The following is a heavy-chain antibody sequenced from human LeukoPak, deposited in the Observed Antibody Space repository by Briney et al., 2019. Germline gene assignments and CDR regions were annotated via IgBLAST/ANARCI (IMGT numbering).Heavy chain of an antibody. D-gene: IGHD6-6*01. V-gene: IGHV3-21*01. J-gene: IGHJ4*02. CDR2: ISSSSSYI. CDR3: ARDREPTIFHYSSSSFCDY. CDR1: GFTFSSYS. Sequence: PGGSLRLSCAASGFTFSSYSMNWVRQAPGKGLEWVSSISSSSSYIYYADSVKGRFIISRDNAKNSLYLQMNSLRAEDTAVYYCARDREPTIFHYSSSSFCDYWGQGTLVTVSS.